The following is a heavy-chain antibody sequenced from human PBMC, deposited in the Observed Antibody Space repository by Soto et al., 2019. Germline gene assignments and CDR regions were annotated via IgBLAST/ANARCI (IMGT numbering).Heavy chain of an antibody. V-gene: IGHV4-30-4*01. CDR2: ISYSGST. CDR3: ATMGTPATGLYFFDY. CDR1: GGSIRSGNYS. Sequence: QVQLQESGPGLVKPSQTLSLPCTVSGGSIRSGNYSWSWIRQPPGMGLAWIGFISYSGSTYYSTPRKSRVTISVDTAKSQFSRNLSVVTAADTSVYYCATMGTPATGLYFFDYWGQGSLVTVSS. D-gene: IGHD2-15*01. J-gene: IGHJ4*02.